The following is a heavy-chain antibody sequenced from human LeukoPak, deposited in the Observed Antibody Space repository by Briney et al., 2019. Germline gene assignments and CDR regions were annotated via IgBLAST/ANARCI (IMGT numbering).Heavy chain of an antibody. J-gene: IGHJ4*02. CDR2: TYHSGST. CDR1: GGSISSGGYS. V-gene: IGHV4-30-2*01. D-gene: IGHD6-13*01. CDR3: ASSIAAAGDFDY. Sequence: SQTLSLTCAVSGGSISSGGYSWSWIRQPPGKGLEWIGYTYHSGSTYYNPSLKSRVTISVDRSKNQFSLKLSSVTAADTAVYYCASSIAAAGDFDYWGQGTLVTVSS.